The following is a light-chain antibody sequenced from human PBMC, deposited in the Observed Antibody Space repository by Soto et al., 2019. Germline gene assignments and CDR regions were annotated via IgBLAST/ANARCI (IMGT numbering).Light chain of an antibody. CDR1: QTVSSNY. CDR3: QQFGTSPGT. J-gene: IGKJ1*01. CDR2: GAS. Sequence: TLSCRASQTVSSNYLAWYQQKPGQAPRLLIYGASSRATGIPDRFSGSGSGTDFTLTISRLEPEDFAVYYCQQFGTSPGTFGQGTKVDIK. V-gene: IGKV3-20*01.